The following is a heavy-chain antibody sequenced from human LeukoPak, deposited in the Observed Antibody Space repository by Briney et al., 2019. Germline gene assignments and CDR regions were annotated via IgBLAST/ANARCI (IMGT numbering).Heavy chain of an antibody. Sequence: GGSLRLSCAASGFTFSSYGMHWVRQAPGKGLEWVAFIRYDGSNKYYADSVKGRFTISRDNSKNTLYLRMNSLRAEDTAVYYCAKDRTAKYSSSWSYYMDVWGKGTTVTISS. J-gene: IGHJ6*03. CDR3: AKDRTAKYSSSWSYYMDV. D-gene: IGHD6-13*01. CDR1: GFTFSSYG. CDR2: IRYDGSNK. V-gene: IGHV3-30*02.